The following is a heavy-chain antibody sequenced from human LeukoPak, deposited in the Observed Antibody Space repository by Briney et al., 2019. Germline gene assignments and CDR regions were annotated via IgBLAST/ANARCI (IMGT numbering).Heavy chain of an antibody. CDR2: IHYSGSI. J-gene: IGHJ4*02. CDR3: ARNGDH. CDR1: GGSVSSGRHY. D-gene: IGHD2-8*01. Sequence: PXETLSLTCTVSGGSVSSGRHYWSWIRXPPGKGLDWIAYIHYSGSINYNPSLKSRVTISVDTSKNQFSLKLSSVTAADTAVYYCARNGDHWGQGTLVTVSS. V-gene: IGHV4-61*01.